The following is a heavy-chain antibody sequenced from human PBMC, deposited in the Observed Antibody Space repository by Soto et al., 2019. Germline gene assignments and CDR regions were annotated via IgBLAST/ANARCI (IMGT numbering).Heavy chain of an antibody. CDR1: GYTFTGYY. J-gene: IGHJ6*02. CDR2: INPNSGGT. V-gene: IGHV1-2*04. Sequence: ASVKVSCKASGYTFTGYYMHWVRQAPGQGLEWMGWINPNSGGTNYAQKFQGWVTVTRDTSISTAYMELSRLRSDDTAVYYCAREGWYLNYYGMDVWGQGTTVTSP. D-gene: IGHD6-19*01. CDR3: AREGWYLNYYGMDV.